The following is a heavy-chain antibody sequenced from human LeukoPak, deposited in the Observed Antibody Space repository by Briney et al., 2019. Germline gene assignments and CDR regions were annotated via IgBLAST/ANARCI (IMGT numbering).Heavy chain of an antibody. Sequence: SVKVSCKASGGAFSSYAISWVRQAPGQGLEWMGGIIPIFGTANYAQKFQGRVTITADESTSTAYMELSSLRSEDTAVYYCASWLYYHDSSGYYISWGQGTLVTVSS. CDR1: GGAFSSYA. CDR2: IIPIFGTA. D-gene: IGHD3-22*01. V-gene: IGHV1-69*13. J-gene: IGHJ4*02. CDR3: ASWLYYHDSSGYYIS.